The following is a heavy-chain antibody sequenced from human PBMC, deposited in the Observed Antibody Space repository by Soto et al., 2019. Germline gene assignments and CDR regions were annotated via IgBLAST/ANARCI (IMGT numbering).Heavy chain of an antibody. CDR2: ISAYNGNT. J-gene: IGHJ5*02. D-gene: IGHD5-12*01. CDR1: GYTLTSHG. V-gene: IGHV1-18*01. CDR3: ARGALWWLRANWFDP. Sequence: GASVKVSCKASGYTLTSHGISWVRQAPGQGLEWMGWISAYNGNTNYAQKFQGRVTMTRNTSISTAYMELSSLRSEDTAVYYCARGALWWLRANWFDPWGQGTLVTVSS.